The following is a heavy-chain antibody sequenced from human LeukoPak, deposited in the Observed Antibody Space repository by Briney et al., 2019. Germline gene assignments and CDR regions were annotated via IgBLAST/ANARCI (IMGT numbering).Heavy chain of an antibody. CDR2: IKQDGSEK. CDR3: ARDRAMDDY. CDR1: GFTFSSYA. Sequence: GGSLRLSCAASGFTFSSYAMHWVRQAPGKGLEWVANIKQDGSEKHYVDSVKGRFTISRDNAKNSVYLQMNSLRAEDTAVYYCARDRAMDDYWGQGTLVTVSS. D-gene: IGHD5-18*01. V-gene: IGHV3-7*01. J-gene: IGHJ4*02.